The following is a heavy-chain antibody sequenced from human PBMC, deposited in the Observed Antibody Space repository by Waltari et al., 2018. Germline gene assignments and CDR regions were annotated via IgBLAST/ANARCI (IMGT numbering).Heavy chain of an antibody. V-gene: IGHV4-39*07. J-gene: IGHJ4*02. CDR2: MYYSGST. Sequence: QLQLQESGPGLVKPSETLSLTCTVSGGSISSSSYYWGWIRQPPGKGLEWIGSMYYSGSTYYNPSLKSRVTISVDTSKNQFSLKLSSVTAADTAVYYCAREGYDSAGETFDYWGQGTLVTVSS. D-gene: IGHD3-3*01. CDR1: GGSISSSSYY. CDR3: AREGYDSAGETFDY.